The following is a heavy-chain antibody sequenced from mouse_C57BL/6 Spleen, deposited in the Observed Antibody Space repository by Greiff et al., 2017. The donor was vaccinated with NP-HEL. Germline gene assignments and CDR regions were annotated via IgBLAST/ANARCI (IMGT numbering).Heavy chain of an antibody. CDR2: IYPGDGDN. V-gene: IGHV1-82*01. D-gene: IGHD1-1*01. CDR3: ARTAPISTVVATDYFDY. J-gene: IGHJ2*01. CDR1: GYAFSSSW. Sequence: QVQLQQSGPELVKPGASVKISCKASGYAFSSSWMNWVKQRPGKGLEWIGRIYPGDGDNNYNGQFKGKATLTADKSSSTAYKQLSSLTSEDSAFYFSARTAPISTVVATDYFDYWGQGTTLTVSS.